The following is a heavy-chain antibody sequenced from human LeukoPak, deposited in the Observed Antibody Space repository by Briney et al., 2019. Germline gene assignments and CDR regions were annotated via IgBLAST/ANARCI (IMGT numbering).Heavy chain of an antibody. CDR3: ARDLFDDYSLDY. Sequence: GGSLRLSCAASGXTFSSYSMNWVRQAPGKGLEWVSSISSSSSIIYYADSVKGRFTISRDNAKNSLYLQMNSLRAEDTAVYYCARDLFDDYSLDYWGQGTLVTVSS. CDR1: GXTFSSYS. V-gene: IGHV3-21*01. J-gene: IGHJ4*02. CDR2: ISSSSSII. D-gene: IGHD3-16*01.